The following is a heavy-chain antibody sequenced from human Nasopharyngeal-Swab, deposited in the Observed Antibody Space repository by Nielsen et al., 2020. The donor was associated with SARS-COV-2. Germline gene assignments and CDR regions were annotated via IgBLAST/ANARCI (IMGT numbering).Heavy chain of an antibody. CDR2: IYSGGST. CDR1: GFTVSSNY. Sequence: GESLKISCAASGFTVSSNYMSWVRQAPGKGLEWVSVIYSGGSTYYADSVKGRFTISRDNSKNTLYLQMNSLRAEDTAVYYCARDRTDYCTNGVCYPASYYYGMDVWGHGTTVTVSS. V-gene: IGHV3-66*01. J-gene: IGHJ6*02. D-gene: IGHD2-8*01. CDR3: ARDRTDYCTNGVCYPASYYYGMDV.